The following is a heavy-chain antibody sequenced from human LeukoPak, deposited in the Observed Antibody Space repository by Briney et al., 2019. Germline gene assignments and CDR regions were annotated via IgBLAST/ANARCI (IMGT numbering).Heavy chain of an antibody. V-gene: IGHV3-11*06. CDR3: ARDPGAAAGYNWFDP. CDR1: GFTFSDYY. D-gene: IGHD6-13*01. Sequence: GGSLRLSCAASGFTFSDYYMSWIRQAPGKGLEWVSYISSSSSYTNYADSVKGRFTISRDNAKNSLYLQMNSLRAEDTAVYYCARDPGAAAGYNWFDPWGQGTLVIVSS. J-gene: IGHJ5*02. CDR2: ISSSSSYT.